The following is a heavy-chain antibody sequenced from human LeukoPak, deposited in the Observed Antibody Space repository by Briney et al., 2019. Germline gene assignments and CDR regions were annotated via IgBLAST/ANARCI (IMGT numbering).Heavy chain of an antibody. V-gene: IGHV3-30*02. CDR3: ATYYLPTV. Sequence: GGSLRLSCAASGFTFNSYGIHWVRQAPGKGLEWVAFIRYDGSSKYYVDSVKGRFTISRDNAMNSLFLQMNSLRAEDTAMYYCATYYLPTVWGQGTRVTVSS. J-gene: IGHJ4*02. CDR1: GFTFNSYG. CDR2: IRYDGSSK. D-gene: IGHD2-21*01.